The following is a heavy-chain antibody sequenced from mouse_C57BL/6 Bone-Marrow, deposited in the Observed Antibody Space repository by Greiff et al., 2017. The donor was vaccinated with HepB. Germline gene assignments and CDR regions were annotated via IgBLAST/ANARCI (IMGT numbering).Heavy chain of an antibody. Sequence: DVKLVESGGGLVKPGGSLKLSCAASGFTFSSYAMYWVRQTPEKRLEWVATISDGGSYTNYPDNVKGRFTIAKDNATNNLYLQMSHLKSEDTAMYYCARDRPDPFDYWGQGTTLTVSS. CDR2: ISDGGSYT. J-gene: IGHJ2*01. CDR1: GFTFSSYA. V-gene: IGHV5-4*01. CDR3: ARDRPDPFDY.